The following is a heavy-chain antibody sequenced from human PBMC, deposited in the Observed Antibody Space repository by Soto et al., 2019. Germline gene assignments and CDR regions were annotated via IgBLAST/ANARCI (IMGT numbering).Heavy chain of an antibody. CDR1: GFTFSSYG. J-gene: IGHJ5*02. D-gene: IGHD3-10*01. Sequence: GGSLRLSCAASGFTFSSYGMHWVRQAPGKGLEWVAVISYDGSNKYYADSVKGRFTISRDNSKNTLYLQMNSLRAEDTAVYYCAKDYDYYGSGKFDPWGQGTLVTVSS. CDR3: AKDYDYYGSGKFDP. V-gene: IGHV3-30*18. CDR2: ISYDGSNK.